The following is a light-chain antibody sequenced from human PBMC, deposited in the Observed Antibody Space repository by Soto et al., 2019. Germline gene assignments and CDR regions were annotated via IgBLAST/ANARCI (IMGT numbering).Light chain of an antibody. CDR3: QHHNSYPIT. Sequence: QMTQFPSTLSASVGDRVTITCRASQSISVWLAWYQQKPGKAPNLLIYKASNLQSGVPSRFSGSGSGTEFTLTISSLQPDDFATYYCQHHNSYPITFGQGTRLEIK. J-gene: IGKJ5*01. CDR1: QSISVW. CDR2: KAS. V-gene: IGKV1-5*03.